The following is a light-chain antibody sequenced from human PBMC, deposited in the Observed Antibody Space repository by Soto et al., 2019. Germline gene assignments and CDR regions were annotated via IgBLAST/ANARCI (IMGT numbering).Light chain of an antibody. CDR2: AAS. J-gene: IGKJ3*01. Sequence: DIQLTPSPSFLSASVGDRVTITCRASQGISSYLAWYQQNPGKAPKLLIYAASTLQSGVPSRFSGSGSGTEFTLTISSLQPEDFATYYCQQLNSYPPFFGPGTKVDIK. V-gene: IGKV1-9*01. CDR3: QQLNSYPPF. CDR1: QGISSY.